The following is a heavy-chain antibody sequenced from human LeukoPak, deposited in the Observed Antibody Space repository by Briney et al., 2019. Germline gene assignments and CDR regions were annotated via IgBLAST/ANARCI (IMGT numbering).Heavy chain of an antibody. Sequence: ASVKVSCKASGYTFTSYGISWVRQAPGQGLEWMGGIIPIFGTANYAQKFQGRVTITADESTSTAYMELSSLRSEDTAVYYCASLASSSWFPWYYYYYMDVWGKGTTVTVSS. CDR3: ASLASSSWFPWYYYYYMDV. D-gene: IGHD6-13*01. CDR1: GYTFTSYG. CDR2: IIPIFGTA. V-gene: IGHV1-69*13. J-gene: IGHJ6*03.